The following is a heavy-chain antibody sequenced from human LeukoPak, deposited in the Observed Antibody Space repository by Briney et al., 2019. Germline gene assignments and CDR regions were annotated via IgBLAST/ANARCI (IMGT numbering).Heavy chain of an antibody. J-gene: IGHJ3*01. D-gene: IGHD6-6*01. CDR1: GGTFSSYT. CDR3: ARDPPVPYSSYSHL. V-gene: IGHV1-69*13. Sequence: GASVKVSCKASGGTFSSYTISWVRQAPGQGLEWMGGITPIFGTANYAQKFQGRATITADESTSTAYMELSSLRSEDTAVYYCARDPPVPYSSYSHLWGQGTMVTVSS. CDR2: ITPIFGTA.